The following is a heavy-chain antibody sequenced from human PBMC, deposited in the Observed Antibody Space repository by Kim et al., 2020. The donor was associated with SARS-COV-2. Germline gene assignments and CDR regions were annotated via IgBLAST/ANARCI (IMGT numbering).Heavy chain of an antibody. J-gene: IGHJ4*02. Sequence: GGSLRLSCAASGFTFSSYAMHWVRQAPGKGLEWVAVIWYDGSNKYYADSVKGRFTISRDNSKNTLYLQMNSLRAEDTAVYYCAKTTEGKYYFDYWGQGTLVTVSS. CDR1: GFTFSSYA. V-gene: IGHV3-33*06. D-gene: IGHD4-4*01. CDR3: AKTTEGKYYFDY. CDR2: IWYDGSNK.